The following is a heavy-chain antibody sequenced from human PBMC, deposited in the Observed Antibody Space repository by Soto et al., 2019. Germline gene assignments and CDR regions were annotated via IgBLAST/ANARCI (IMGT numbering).Heavy chain of an antibody. D-gene: IGHD6-19*01. V-gene: IGHV3-30*18. CDR1: GFTFSSYG. Sequence: QVQLVESGGGVVQPGRSLRLSCAASGFTFSSYGMHWVRQAPGKGLEWVAVISYDGRIKYYAASVKGRFTISRDNSKNALYLQMNSLRAEDTAVYYCAKVGIAVAGHKNCYFDYWVQGTLVTVSS. J-gene: IGHJ4*02. CDR3: AKVGIAVAGHKNCYFDY. CDR2: ISYDGRIK.